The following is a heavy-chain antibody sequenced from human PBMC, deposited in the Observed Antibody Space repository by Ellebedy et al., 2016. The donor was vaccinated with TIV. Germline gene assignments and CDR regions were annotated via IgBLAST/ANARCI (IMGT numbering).Heavy chain of an antibody. J-gene: IGHJ3*02. CDR3: ARGNYGLGAFDI. D-gene: IGHD3-10*01. V-gene: IGHV4-59*01. CDR1: GGTMHNYY. Sequence: MPSETLSLTCTVSGGTMHNYYWTWVRQPPGKGLEWIGYIYYSGSTDYNPSLKSRVTISLDTSKNEFSLKLSSATAADTAVYYCARGNYGLGAFDIWGQGTMVTVSS. CDR2: IYYSGST.